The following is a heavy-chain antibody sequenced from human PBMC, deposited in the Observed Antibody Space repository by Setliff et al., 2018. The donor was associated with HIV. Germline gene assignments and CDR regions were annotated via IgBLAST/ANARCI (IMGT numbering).Heavy chain of an antibody. CDR2: INHSGST. V-gene: IGHV4-34*01. J-gene: IGHJ4*02. D-gene: IGHD6-13*01. CDR3: ARSPSYRSSWEYYFDY. Sequence: PSETLSLTCGVYGGSFTTYYWTWMRQPPGKGLEWLGEINHSGSTNYNSSLKSRVTIPVDTSMNQFSLKLSSVTAADAAVYYCARSPSYRSSWEYYFDYWGQGRLVTVSS. CDR1: GGSFTTYY.